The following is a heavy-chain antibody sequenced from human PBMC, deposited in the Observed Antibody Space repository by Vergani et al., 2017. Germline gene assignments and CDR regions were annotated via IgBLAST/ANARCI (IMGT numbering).Heavy chain of an antibody. J-gene: IGHJ3*02. CDR1: GFTFTNFA. CDR2: ITVSGESV. Sequence: LLESGGGLVQPGGSLRLSCAASGFTFTNFAMTWVRQAPGEGLEWVSGITVSGESVYYADSVKGRFTISRDDSKKLVYLQMNSLSAEDTAVYFCTKGPMSCTSGSCPMGAFDSGGQGTRVTVSS. D-gene: IGHD5-12*01. V-gene: IGHV3-23*01. CDR3: TKGPMSCTSGSCPMGAFDS.